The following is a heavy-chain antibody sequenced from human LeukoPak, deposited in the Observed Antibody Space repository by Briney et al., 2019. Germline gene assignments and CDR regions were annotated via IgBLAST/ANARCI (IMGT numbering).Heavy chain of an antibody. CDR3: ASRYGDSGDFQH. D-gene: IGHD4-17*01. Sequence: GGSLRLSCAASGFTFSSYSMNWVRQAPGKGLGWVSSISSSSSYIYYADSVKGRFTISRDNAKNSLYPQMNSLRAEDTAVYYCASRYGDSGDFQHWGQGTLVTVSS. CDR2: ISSSSSYI. J-gene: IGHJ1*01. V-gene: IGHV3-21*01. CDR1: GFTFSSYS.